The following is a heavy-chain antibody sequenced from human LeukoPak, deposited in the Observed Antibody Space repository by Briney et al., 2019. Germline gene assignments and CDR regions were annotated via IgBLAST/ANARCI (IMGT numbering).Heavy chain of an antibody. V-gene: IGHV3-48*01. Sequence: GGSLRLSCAASGFTFSSYSMSWVRQAPGKGLEWVSYISSSSSTIYYADSVKGRFTISRDNAKNSLYLQMNSLRAEDTAVYYCARRGDYAGGLGYYGMDVWGQGTTVTVSS. CDR1: GFTFSSYS. D-gene: IGHD4-17*01. J-gene: IGHJ6*02. CDR3: ARRGDYAGGLGYYGMDV. CDR2: ISSSSSTI.